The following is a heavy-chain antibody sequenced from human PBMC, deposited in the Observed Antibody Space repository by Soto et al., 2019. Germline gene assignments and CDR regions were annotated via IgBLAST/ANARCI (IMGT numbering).Heavy chain of an antibody. V-gene: IGHV3-23*01. D-gene: IGHD3-10*01. CDR2: ISGSGGST. CDR3: AKMYYYGSGSPSRGTFDY. CDR1: GFTFSSYA. Sequence: GGSLSLSCAASGFTFSSYAMSWVRQAPGKGLEWVSAISGSGGSTYYADSVKGRFTISRDNSKNTLYLQMNSLRAEDTAVYYCAKMYYYGSGSPSRGTFDYWGQGTLVTVSS. J-gene: IGHJ4*02.